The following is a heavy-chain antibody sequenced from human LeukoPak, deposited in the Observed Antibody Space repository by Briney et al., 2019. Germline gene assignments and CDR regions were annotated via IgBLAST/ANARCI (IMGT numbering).Heavy chain of an antibody. CDR1: GFTFSSYA. V-gene: IGHV3-23*01. CDR3: AKVEQTRYYDILTGYYSVRYFDY. J-gene: IGHJ4*02. D-gene: IGHD3-9*01. Sequence: PGGSLRLSCAASGFTFSSYAMSWVRQAPEKGLEWVSAISGSGGSTYYADSVKGRFTISRDNSKNTLYLQMNSLRAEDTAVYYCAKVEQTRYYDILTGYYSVRYFDYWGQGTLVTVSS. CDR2: ISGSGGST.